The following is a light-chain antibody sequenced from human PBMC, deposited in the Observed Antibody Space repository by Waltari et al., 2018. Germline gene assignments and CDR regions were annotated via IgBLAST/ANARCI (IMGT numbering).Light chain of an antibody. Sequence: QPVLTQPPSASGTPGQTVTISCSCGSPNIGSNHVNWYLQVPGTAPRLVIFSNDRRPSGVPDRFSGSKSDTSASLAISGLQSEDEADYYCTSWDDRLNGRVFGGGTRLTVL. CDR1: SPNIGSNH. V-gene: IGLV1-44*01. CDR3: TSWDDRLNGRV. J-gene: IGLJ3*02. CDR2: SND.